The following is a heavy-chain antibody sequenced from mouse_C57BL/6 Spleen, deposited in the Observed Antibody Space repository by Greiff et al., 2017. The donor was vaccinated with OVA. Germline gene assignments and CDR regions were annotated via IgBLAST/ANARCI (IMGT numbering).Heavy chain of an antibody. Sequence: QVQLQQSGAELVRPGTSVKVSCKASGYAFTNYLIEWVKQRPGQGLEWIGVINPGSGGTNYNEKFKGKATLTADKSSSTAYMQLSSLTSEDSAVYFCARKRAYYSNYYAMDYWGQGTSVTVSS. J-gene: IGHJ4*01. CDR1: GYAFTNYL. CDR2: INPGSGGT. D-gene: IGHD2-5*01. CDR3: ARKRAYYSNYYAMDY. V-gene: IGHV1-54*01.